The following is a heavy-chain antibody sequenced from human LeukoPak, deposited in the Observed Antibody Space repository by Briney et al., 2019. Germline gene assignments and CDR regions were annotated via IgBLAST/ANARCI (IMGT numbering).Heavy chain of an antibody. CDR3: ARQRRQSSSWYQNWFDP. CDR1: GGSISSSSYY. D-gene: IGHD6-13*01. CDR2: IYYSGST. J-gene: IGHJ5*02. V-gene: IGHV4-39*01. Sequence: SETLSLTCTVSGGSISSSSYYWGWIRQPRGKGLEWIGSIYYSGSTYYNPSLKSRVTISVDTSKNQFSLKLSSVTAADTAVYYCARQRRQSSSWYQNWFDPWGQGTLVTVSS.